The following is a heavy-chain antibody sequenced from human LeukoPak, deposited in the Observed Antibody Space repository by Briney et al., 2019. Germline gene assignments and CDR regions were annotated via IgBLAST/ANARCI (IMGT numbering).Heavy chain of an antibody. J-gene: IGHJ5*02. CDR2: ISSDGSAT. D-gene: IGHD3-22*01. CDR1: GFTFSSYE. CDR3: AGSSGSNWFDP. Sequence: GGSLRLSCAASGFTFSSYEMNWVRQAPGKGLVWVSRISSDGSATIYADSVKGRFTISRDNAKNTLYLQMNSLRAEDTAVYYCAGSSGSNWFDPWGQGTLVTVSS. V-gene: IGHV3-74*01.